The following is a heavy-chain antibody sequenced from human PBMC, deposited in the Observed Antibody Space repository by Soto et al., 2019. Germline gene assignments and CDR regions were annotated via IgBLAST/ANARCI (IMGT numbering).Heavy chain of an antibody. CDR1: GGTFNTYA. J-gene: IGHJ4*02. CDR2: ISPMFGAA. CDR3: AREVQVHTPAFVY. D-gene: IGHD3-10*01. Sequence: QVQLVQSGAEMKKPGSSVKVSCQSSGGTFNTYAMNWMRQAPGQGPEWMGDISPMFGAANYAPQFQGRVTITADESTGTSYMQLSSLTSEDTALYFCAREVQVHTPAFVYWGQGTLVTVSS. V-gene: IGHV1-69*19.